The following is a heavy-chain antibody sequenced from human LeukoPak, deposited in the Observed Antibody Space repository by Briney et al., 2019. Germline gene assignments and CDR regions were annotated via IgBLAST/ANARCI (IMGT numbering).Heavy chain of an antibody. V-gene: IGHV1-46*01. Sequence: GASVKVSCKASGYTFTSYYIHWVRQAPGQRLEWMGIINPSGGSTTYSQKFQGRVTMARDTSTSTVYIDLSSLRSEDTAVYYCARRLSSDYADYWGQGTLVTVSS. CDR1: GYTFTSYY. CDR3: ARRLSSDYADY. J-gene: IGHJ4*02. D-gene: IGHD3-22*01. CDR2: INPSGGST.